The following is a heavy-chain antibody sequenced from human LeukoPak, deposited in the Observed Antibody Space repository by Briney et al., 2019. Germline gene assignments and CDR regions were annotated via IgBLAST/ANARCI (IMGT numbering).Heavy chain of an antibody. D-gene: IGHD2-15*01. CDR1: GSTFSAYW. V-gene: IGHV3-7*01. CDR2: IKQDGSNI. Sequence: GGSLRLSCAASGSTFSAYWMTWVRQAPGKGLEWVANIKQDGSNIEYLDSVKGRFTISRDNAKSSLYLQMNILRVEDTAVYYCARDLERVVAALDYWGQGTLVTVSS. CDR3: ARDLERVVAALDY. J-gene: IGHJ4*02.